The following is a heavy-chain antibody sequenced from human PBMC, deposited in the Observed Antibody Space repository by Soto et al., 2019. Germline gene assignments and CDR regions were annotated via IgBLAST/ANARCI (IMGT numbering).Heavy chain of an antibody. CDR1: GGSISSGDYY. CDR3: ARDNCGSNSDYPRRWFDP. D-gene: IGHD3-16*01. CDR2: IYYSGST. J-gene: IGHJ5*02. Sequence: SETLSLTCTVSGGSISSGDYYWSWIRQPPGKGLEWIGYIYYSGSTYYNPSLKGRVTISVDTSKNQFSLKLSSVTAADTAVYYCARDNCGSNSDYPRRWFDPWGQGTLVTVSS. V-gene: IGHV4-30-4*01.